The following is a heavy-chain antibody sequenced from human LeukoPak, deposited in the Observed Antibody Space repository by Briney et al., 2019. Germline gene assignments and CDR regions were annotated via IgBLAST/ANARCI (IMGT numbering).Heavy chain of an antibody. D-gene: IGHD3-3*01. CDR3: ARGDHYDFWSNWFDP. CDR2: INSDGSST. Sequence: GGSLRLSCAASGFTFSSYWMHWVRQAPGKGLVWVSRINSDGSSTSYADSVKGRFTISRDNAKNTLYLQMNSLRAEDTAVYYCARGDHYDFWSNWFDPWGQGTLVTVSS. J-gene: IGHJ5*02. CDR1: GFTFSSYW. V-gene: IGHV3-74*01.